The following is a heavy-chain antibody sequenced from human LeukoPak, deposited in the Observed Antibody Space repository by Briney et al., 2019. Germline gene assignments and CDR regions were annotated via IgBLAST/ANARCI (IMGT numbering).Heavy chain of an antibody. CDR3: VRTDCSGGSCYPNFDY. J-gene: IGHJ4*02. CDR2: ISYDGTNK. D-gene: IGHD2-15*01. CDR1: GFTFSNYA. Sequence: GKSLRLSCAASGFTFSNYAMHWVRQAPGKGLEWVAVISYDGTNKYYADSVKGRFTISRDNSKNTLYLQMNSLRAEDTAVSYCVRTDCSGGSCYPNFDYWGQGTLVTVSS. V-gene: IGHV3-30*01.